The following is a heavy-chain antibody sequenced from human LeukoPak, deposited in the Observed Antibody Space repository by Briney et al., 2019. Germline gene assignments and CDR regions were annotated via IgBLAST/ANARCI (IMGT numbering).Heavy chain of an antibody. J-gene: IGHJ4*02. CDR3: ATGASSSWSYYFDY. D-gene: IGHD6-13*01. V-gene: IGHV1-18*01. CDR1: GYTFTSYG. CDR2: ISAYNGNT. Sequence: ASVKVSCKASGYTFTSYGISWVRQAPGQGLEWMGWISAYNGNTNYAQKLQGRVTMTTDTSTSTAYMELRSLRSDDTAVYYCATGASSSWSYYFDYWGQGTLVTVSS.